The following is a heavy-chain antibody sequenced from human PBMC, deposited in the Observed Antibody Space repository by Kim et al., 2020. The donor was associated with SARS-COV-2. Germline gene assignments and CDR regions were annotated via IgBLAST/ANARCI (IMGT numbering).Heavy chain of an antibody. CDR2: IYSGGST. CDR1: GFTVSSNY. CDR3: AREGSRDGYNRPEGVYFDY. D-gene: IGHD2-2*01. J-gene: IGHJ4*02. V-gene: IGHV3-66*02. Sequence: GGSLRLSCAASGFTVSSNYMSWVRQAPGKGLEWVSVIYSGGSTYYADSVKGRFTISRDNSKNTLYLQMNSLRAEDTAVYYCAREGSRDGYNRPEGVYFDYWGQGTLVTVSS.